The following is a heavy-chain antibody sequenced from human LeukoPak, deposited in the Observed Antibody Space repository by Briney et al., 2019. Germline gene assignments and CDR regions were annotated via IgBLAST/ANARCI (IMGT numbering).Heavy chain of an antibody. CDR3: AKELGNSYYDSSGSRN. CDR1: GFTFSSYA. V-gene: IGHV3-23*01. D-gene: IGHD3-22*01. CDR2: ISGSGGST. J-gene: IGHJ4*02. Sequence: PEGSLRLSCAASGFTFSSYAMSWVRQAPGKGLEWVSAISGSGGSTYYADSVKGRFTISRDNSKNTLYLQMNSLRAEDTAVYYCAKELGNSYYDSSGSRNWGQGTLVTVSS.